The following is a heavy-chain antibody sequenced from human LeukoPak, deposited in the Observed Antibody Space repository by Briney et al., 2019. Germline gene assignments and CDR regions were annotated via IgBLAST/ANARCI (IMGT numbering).Heavy chain of an antibody. CDR1: GEPFSGYY. J-gene: IGHJ2*01. CDR3: AREGGSTVTTVFWYFDL. D-gene: IGHD4-17*01. Sequence: PSETLSLTCAISGEPFSGYYWGWIRQPPGKGLELIGEINRNGNTDYNPSLKSRVSMSIDTSKNQFSLKLISVTAADTAVYYCAREGGSTVTTVFWYFDLWGRGTLVTVSS. V-gene: IGHV4-34*01. CDR2: INRNGNT.